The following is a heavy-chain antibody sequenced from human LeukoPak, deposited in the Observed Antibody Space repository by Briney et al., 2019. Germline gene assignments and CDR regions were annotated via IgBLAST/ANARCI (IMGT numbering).Heavy chain of an antibody. CDR1: GFTFDDYA. D-gene: IGHD6-19*01. Sequence: GGSLRVYCAASGFTFDDYAMHWVRQAPGKGLEWVSGISWNSGSIGYADSVKGRFTISRDNAKNSLYLQMNSLRAEDTAVYYCARGRDGSGWYPVDGFDIWGQGTMVAVSS. CDR3: ARGRDGSGWYPVDGFDI. J-gene: IGHJ3*02. CDR2: ISWNSGSI. V-gene: IGHV3-9*01.